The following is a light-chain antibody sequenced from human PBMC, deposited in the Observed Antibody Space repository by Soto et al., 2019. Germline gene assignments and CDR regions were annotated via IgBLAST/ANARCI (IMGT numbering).Light chain of an antibody. J-gene: IGKJ4*01. CDR2: AAS. CDR3: QQLNSYPFT. V-gene: IGKV1-9*01. CDR1: QGISSY. Sequence: DIQLTQSPSFLSASVGDRVTITCRAGQGISSYLAWYQQKPGKAPKLLIYAASTLQSGVPSRFSGSGSGTEFTLTISSLQPEDFATYYCQQLNSYPFTFGGGTKV.